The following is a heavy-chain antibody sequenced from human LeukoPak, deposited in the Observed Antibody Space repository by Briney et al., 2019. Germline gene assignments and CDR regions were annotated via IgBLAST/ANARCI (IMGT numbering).Heavy chain of an antibody. CDR3: ARHSSFPGYYGY. D-gene: IGHD3-9*01. V-gene: IGHV4-4*09. Sequence: SEPLSLTCTVSGGSITSYYWSWIRQPPGKGLEWIGYIYTSGSTNYNPSLKSRLTISVDTSKNQFSLKLSSVTAADTAVYYCARHSSFPGYYGYWGQGTLVTVSS. CDR2: IYTSGST. CDR1: GGSITSYY. J-gene: IGHJ4*02.